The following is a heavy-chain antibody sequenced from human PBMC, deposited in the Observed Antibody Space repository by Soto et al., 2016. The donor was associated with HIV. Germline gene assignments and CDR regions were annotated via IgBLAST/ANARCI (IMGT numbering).Heavy chain of an antibody. V-gene: IGHV3-20*04. D-gene: IGHD3-10*01. CDR1: GFVLDDFG. CDR3: ARHYGSGFLGAYDM. J-gene: IGHJ3*02. CDR2: VDWDGGTI. Sequence: DVHMVESGGDVVRPGGSLRLSCVVSGFVLDDFGMSWVRQVPGKGLEWVSGVDWDGGTIDYADSVKGRFSISRENAKKSMYLQMKSLRGEDTASYYCARHYGSGFLGAYDMWGQGTMVTVSS.